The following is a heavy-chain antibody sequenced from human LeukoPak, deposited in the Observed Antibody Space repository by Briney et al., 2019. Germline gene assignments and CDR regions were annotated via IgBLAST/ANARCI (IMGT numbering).Heavy chain of an antibody. CDR1: GGSPCGSY. CDR3: ARGPGEGEQLVRVGYYFDY. J-gene: IGHJ4*02. Sequence: SETPSLTCTVSGGSPCGSYWSWLPHRPRKGRECVGEINHRVSAHYNPSLKSRVTISVDTSKNQFSLKLSSVTAADTAVYYCARGPGEGEQLVRVGYYFDYWGQGTLVTVSS. D-gene: IGHD6-6*01. CDR2: INHRVSA. V-gene: IGHV4-34*01.